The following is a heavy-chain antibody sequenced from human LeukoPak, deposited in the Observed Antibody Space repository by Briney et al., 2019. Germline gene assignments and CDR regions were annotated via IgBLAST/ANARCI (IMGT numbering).Heavy chain of an antibody. D-gene: IGHD4-17*01. CDR1: GFTFSNYA. J-gene: IGHJ3*01. Sequence: GGSLRLSCAASGFTFSNYAVMWVRQAPGEGLGWVSAINSGGSPRYADSVKGPFTISKNNSKNMLYLPMNSLRAEDTAQYFCARDPNGDYIGAFEFWGQGTGVTVSS. V-gene: IGHV3-23*01. CDR3: ARDPNGDYIGAFEF. CDR2: INSGGSP.